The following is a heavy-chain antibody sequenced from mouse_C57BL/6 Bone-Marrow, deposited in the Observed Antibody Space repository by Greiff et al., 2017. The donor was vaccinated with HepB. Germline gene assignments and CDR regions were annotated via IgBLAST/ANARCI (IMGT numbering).Heavy chain of an antibody. CDR3: ARNKPYYSNFPLAMDY. Sequence: QVHVKQSGPGLVQPSQSLSITCTVSGFSLTSYGVHWVRQSPGKGLEWLGVIWSGGSTDYNAAFISRLSISKDNSKSQVFFKMNSLQADDTAIYYCARNKPYYSNFPLAMDYWGQGTSVTVSS. CDR1: GFSLTSYG. V-gene: IGHV2-2*01. CDR2: IWSGGST. J-gene: IGHJ4*01. D-gene: IGHD2-5*01.